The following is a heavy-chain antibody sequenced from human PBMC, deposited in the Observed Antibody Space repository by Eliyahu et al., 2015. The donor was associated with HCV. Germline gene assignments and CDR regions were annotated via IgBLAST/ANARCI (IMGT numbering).Heavy chain of an antibody. CDR2: ISWNSGNI. D-gene: IGHD4-17*01. CDR1: GFTFDDHA. V-gene: IGHV3-9*01. J-gene: IGHJ4*02. Sequence: EVQLVESGGGLVQPGRSLRLSCAASGFTFDDHAMHWVRQAPGKGLEGVSGISWNSGNIGYADSVEGRFTISRDNAKNSLYLQMNSLRTEDTALYFCAKSSDDYGDCTDYWGRGTLVTVSS. CDR3: AKSSDDYGDCTDY.